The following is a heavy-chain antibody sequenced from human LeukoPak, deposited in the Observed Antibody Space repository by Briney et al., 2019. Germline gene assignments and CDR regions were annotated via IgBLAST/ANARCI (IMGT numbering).Heavy chain of an antibody. CDR3: ARRDFGDYGMDV. J-gene: IGHJ6*02. CDR1: GFTFSSYS. D-gene: IGHD4-17*01. CDR2: ISGSSRYI. V-gene: IGHV3-21*01. Sequence: PGGSLRLSCAASGFTFSSYSINWVRQAPGKGLEWVSSISGSSRYIYYADSVKGRFTISRDNAKNSLYLQMNSLRAEDTAVYYRARRDFGDYGMDVWGQGTTVTVSS.